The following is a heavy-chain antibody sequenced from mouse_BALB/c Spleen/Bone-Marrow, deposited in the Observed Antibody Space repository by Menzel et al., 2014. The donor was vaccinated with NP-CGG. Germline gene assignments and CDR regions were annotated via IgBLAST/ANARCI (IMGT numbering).Heavy chain of an antibody. J-gene: IGHJ2*01. Sequence: EVQLQDSGGGLVNPGGSLKLSCSASGFTFNNYAISCARQTPEKRLEWVATISSGGFYTYYLDSVKGRFTISRDNARNILYLQMSSLRSEDTAMYYCARDDYDDQYSFDCWGPCTTLTVS. D-gene: IGHD2-4*01. CDR1: GFTFNNYA. CDR2: ISSGGFYT. V-gene: IGHV5-9-3*01. CDR3: ARDDYDDQYSFDC.